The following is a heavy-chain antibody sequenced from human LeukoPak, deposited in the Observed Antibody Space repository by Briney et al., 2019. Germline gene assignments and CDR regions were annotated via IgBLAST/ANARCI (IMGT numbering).Heavy chain of an antibody. CDR3: ARERGYCSGGSCYRPRRFDP. D-gene: IGHD2-15*01. CDR2: MNPNSGNT. V-gene: IGHV1-8*01. Sequence: ASVKVSCKASGYTFTSYDINWVRQATGQGLAWMGWMNPNSGNTGYAQKFQGRVTMTSNSSISTAYMELSSLRTEDTAVYYCARERGYCSGGSCYRPRRFDPWGQGTLVTVSS. J-gene: IGHJ5*02. CDR1: GYTFTSYD.